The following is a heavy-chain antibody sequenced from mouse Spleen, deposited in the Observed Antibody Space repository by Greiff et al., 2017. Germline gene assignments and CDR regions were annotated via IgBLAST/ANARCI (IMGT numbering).Heavy chain of an antibody. J-gene: IGHJ4*01. V-gene: IGHV8-12*01. Sequence: QVTLKVSGPGILQPSQTLSLTCSFSGFSLSTSGMGVSWIRQPSGKGLEWLAHIYWDDDKRYNPSLKSRLTISKDTSSNQVFLKITSVDTADTATYYCARTDYYAMDYWGQGTSVTVSS. CDR2: IYWDDDK. CDR1: GFSLSTSGMG. CDR3: ARTDYYAMDY.